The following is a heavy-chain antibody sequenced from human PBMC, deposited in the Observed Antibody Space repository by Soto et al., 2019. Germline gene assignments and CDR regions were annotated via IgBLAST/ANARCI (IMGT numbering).Heavy chain of an antibody. CDR1: GGTFSSYA. CDR2: IIPIFGTA. V-gene: IGHV1-69*12. CDR3: ARALEGYDILTIHNWFDP. Sequence: QVQLVQSGAEVKKPGSSVKVSCKASGGTFSSYAISWVRQAPGQGLEWMGGIIPIFGTANYAQKFQGRVTITADESTSTAYMELSSLRSEDTAVYYCARALEGYDILTIHNWFDPWGQGTLVTVSS. D-gene: IGHD3-9*01. J-gene: IGHJ5*02.